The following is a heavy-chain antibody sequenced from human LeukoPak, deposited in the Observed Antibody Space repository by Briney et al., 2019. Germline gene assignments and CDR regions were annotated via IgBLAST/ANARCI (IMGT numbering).Heavy chain of an antibody. CDR1: GGSISSSSYY. D-gene: IGHD2-8*02. V-gene: IGHV4-39*07. CDR3: ARGVGYDYNQDFDC. CDR2: MYYSGST. J-gene: IGHJ4*02. Sequence: SETLSLTCTVSGGSISSSSYYWGWIRQPPGKGLEWIGSMYYSGSTSYNPSLESRVTISVDTSKNQLSLKLSSVTAAGTAVYYCARGVGYDYNQDFDCWGQGTLVTVSS.